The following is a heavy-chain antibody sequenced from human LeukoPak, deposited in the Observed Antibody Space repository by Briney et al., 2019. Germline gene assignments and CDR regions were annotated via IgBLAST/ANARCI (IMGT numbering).Heavy chain of an antibody. J-gene: IGHJ4*02. Sequence: PSETLSLTCAVYGGSFSGYYWSWIRQPPGKGLEWIGYVYYSGTTNYNPSLESRVTISIDTSKNQFSLKLNSVTAADTAVYYCARDYDSSGYYWSWGQGTLVTVSS. CDR3: ARDYDSSGYYWS. D-gene: IGHD3-22*01. CDR2: VYYSGTT. CDR1: GGSFSGYY. V-gene: IGHV4-59*01.